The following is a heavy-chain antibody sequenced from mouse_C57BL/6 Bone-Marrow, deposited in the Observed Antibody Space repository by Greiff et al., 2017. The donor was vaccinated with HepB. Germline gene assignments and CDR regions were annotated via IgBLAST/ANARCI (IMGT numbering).Heavy chain of an antibody. Sequence: DVMLVESGGGLVQPKGSLKLSCAASGFSFNTYAMNWVRQAPGKGLEWVARIRSKSNNYATYYADSVKDRFTISRDDSESMLYLQMNNLKTEDTAMYYCVRQCYYGSTRDYWGQGTTLTVSS. D-gene: IGHD1-1*01. CDR3: VRQCYYGSTRDY. CDR2: IRSKSNNYAT. CDR1: GFSFNTYA. V-gene: IGHV10-1*01. J-gene: IGHJ2*01.